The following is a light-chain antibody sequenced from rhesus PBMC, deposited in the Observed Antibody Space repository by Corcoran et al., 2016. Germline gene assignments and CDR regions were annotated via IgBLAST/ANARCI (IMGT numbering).Light chain of an antibody. J-gene: IGKJ2*01. CDR1: DNVNNY. Sequence: DIQMTQSPSSLSAAVGDRVTITCRASDNVNNYLNWYQQKPGKAHKLRIYKASPLQNGVPSRFSGSGSGTDYNVTIRSMQPEDVATYYCQHGYATPYTFGQGTKVEI. CDR2: KAS. CDR3: QHGYATPYT. V-gene: IGKV1-74*01.